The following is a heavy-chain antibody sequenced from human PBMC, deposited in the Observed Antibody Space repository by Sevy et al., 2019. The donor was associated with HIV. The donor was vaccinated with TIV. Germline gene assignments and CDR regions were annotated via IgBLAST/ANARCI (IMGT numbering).Heavy chain of an antibody. CDR3: AHLVVAATPNYYYGMDV. V-gene: IGHV3-21*01. J-gene: IGHJ6*02. D-gene: IGHD2-15*01. Sequence: GGSLRLSCAASGFTFSSYSMNWVRQAPGKGLEWVSSISSSSSYIYYADSVKGRFTSSRDNAKNSLYLQMNSLRAEDTAVYYCAHLVVAATPNYYYGMDVWGQGTTVTVSS. CDR2: ISSSSSYI. CDR1: GFTFSSYS.